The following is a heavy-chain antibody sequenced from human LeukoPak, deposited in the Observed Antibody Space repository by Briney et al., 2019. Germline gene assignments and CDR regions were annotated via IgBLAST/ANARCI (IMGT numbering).Heavy chain of an antibody. Sequence: GGSLRLSCTASGFTFSSYSMSWVRQAPGKGLEWVSSISSSGSHIYYADSVRGRFTISRDNAKNSVYLQMNSLRAKYTAVYYCARNFRTQLDGYSPPYHFDYWGQGIVVTVSS. D-gene: IGHD5-24*01. CDR1: GFTFSSYS. J-gene: IGHJ4*02. CDR2: ISSSGSHI. V-gene: IGHV3-21*01. CDR3: ARNFRTQLDGYSPPYHFDY.